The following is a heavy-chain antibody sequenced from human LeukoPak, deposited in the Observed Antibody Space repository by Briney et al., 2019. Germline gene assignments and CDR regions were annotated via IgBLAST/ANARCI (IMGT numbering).Heavy chain of an antibody. CDR1: GFTFSSYA. J-gene: IGHJ4*02. V-gene: IGHV3-23*01. Sequence: GGSLRLSCAASGFTFSSYAMSWVRQAPGKGLEWVSAISGSGGSTYYADSVKGRFTISRDNSKNTLYLQMNSLRAEDTAVYYCATVYGSGSYPAFGYWGQGTWSPSPQ. D-gene: IGHD3-10*01. CDR2: ISGSGGST. CDR3: ATVYGSGSYPAFGY.